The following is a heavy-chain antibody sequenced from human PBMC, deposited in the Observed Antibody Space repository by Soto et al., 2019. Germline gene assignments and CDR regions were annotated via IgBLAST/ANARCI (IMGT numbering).Heavy chain of an antibody. V-gene: IGHV4-39*02. CDR3: APVGIGTTTVDY. D-gene: IGHD5-12*01. J-gene: IGHJ4*02. CDR2: IYYSGAT. CDR1: GGSISSSTYY. Sequence: QLQLRESGPGLVHPSETLSLTCLVSGGSISSSTYYWGWIRQPPGKGLEWIGSIYYSGATYYNPSLRSRITISMDRSKNHFSLKLTSVTAADTAIYYCAPVGIGTTTVDYWGQGTLVTVSS.